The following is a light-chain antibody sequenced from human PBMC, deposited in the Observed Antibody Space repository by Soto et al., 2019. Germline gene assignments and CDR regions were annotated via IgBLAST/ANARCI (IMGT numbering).Light chain of an antibody. CDR3: QQANSFPIT. V-gene: IGKV1-12*01. CDR1: QGISSW. J-gene: IGKJ5*01. Sequence: IHITPSATRVATGVADRVTITCRASQGISSWLAWYQQKPGKAPKLLIYAASSLQSGVPSRFSGSGSGTDFTLTISSLQPEDFATYYCQQANSFPITFGQGTRLEIK. CDR2: AAS.